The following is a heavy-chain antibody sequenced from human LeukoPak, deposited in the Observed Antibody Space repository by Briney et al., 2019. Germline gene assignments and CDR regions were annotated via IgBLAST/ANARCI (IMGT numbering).Heavy chain of an antibody. CDR1: GFTFSNYA. CDR2: ITGSGDT. CDR3: GKDVPYGGDY. J-gene: IGHJ4*02. V-gene: IGHV3-23*01. Sequence: GGSLRLSCAASGFTFSNYAMSWVRQAPGKGLEWVSAITGSGDTYSADSVKGRFIISRDNSKNTLYLQMNSLRAEDTAVYYCGKDVPYGGDYWGQGTLVIVSS. D-gene: IGHD3-10*01.